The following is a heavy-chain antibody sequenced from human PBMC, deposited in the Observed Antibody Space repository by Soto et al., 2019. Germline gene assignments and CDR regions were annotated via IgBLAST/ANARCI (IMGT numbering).Heavy chain of an antibody. CDR2: ISGSGGGT. D-gene: IGHD3-22*01. CDR1: GFTFSSYS. V-gene: IGHV3-23*01. CDR3: AKDRPRSYGSGYRLGYFDY. J-gene: IGHJ4*02. Sequence: LRLSCAASGFTFSSYSMNWLRHAPVKGLEWVSAISGSGGGTYYADSVKGRFTISRDNSKNTLYLQMNSLRAEDTAVYYCAKDRPRSYGSGYRLGYFDYWGQGTLVTVSS.